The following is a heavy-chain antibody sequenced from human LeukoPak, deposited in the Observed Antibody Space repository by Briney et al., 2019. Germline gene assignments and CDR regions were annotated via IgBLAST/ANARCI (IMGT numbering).Heavy chain of an antibody. CDR2: IKEGGSEI. Sequence: GGSLRLSCAASEFTFSRYSMNWVRQAPGKGLEWVANIKEGGSEIYYQDSVKGRFTISRDDSTSSLYLQMNSLRAEDTAVYYCARGRGGDWGQGTLVTVSS. J-gene: IGHJ4*02. CDR3: ARGRGGD. V-gene: IGHV3-7*01. CDR1: EFTFSRYS. D-gene: IGHD2-21*01.